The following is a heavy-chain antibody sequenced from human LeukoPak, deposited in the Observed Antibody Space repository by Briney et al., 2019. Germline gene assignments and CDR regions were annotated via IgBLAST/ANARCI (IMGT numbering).Heavy chain of an antibody. CDR3: AKDRRCSGGSCKPDNWFDP. D-gene: IGHD2-15*01. CDR2: ISGSGGST. Sequence: RSGGSLRLSCAASGFTFSSYAMSWVRQAPGKGLEWVSAISGSGGSTYYADSVKGRFTISRDNSKNTLYLQMNSLRAEDTAVYYCAKDRRCSGGSCKPDNWFDPWGQGTLVTVSS. V-gene: IGHV3-23*01. J-gene: IGHJ5*02. CDR1: GFTFSSYA.